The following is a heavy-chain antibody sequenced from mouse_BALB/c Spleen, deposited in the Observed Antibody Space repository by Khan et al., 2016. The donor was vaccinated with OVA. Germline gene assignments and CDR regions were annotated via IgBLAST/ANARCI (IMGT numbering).Heavy chain of an antibody. D-gene: IGHD1-1*01. J-gene: IGHJ3*01. Sequence: EVQLVESGGGLVKPRGSLKLSCAASGFTFSNYAMSWVRQTPEKRLKWVATISSGGSYTYFPDSVQGRFTISRDNAKNTLSLQMSSLRSEDTAIYDCARELFTTVVATPFAYWGQGTLVTVSA. CDR2: ISSGGSYT. CDR3: ARELFTTVVATPFAY. V-gene: IGHV5-9-3*01. CDR1: GFTFSNYA.